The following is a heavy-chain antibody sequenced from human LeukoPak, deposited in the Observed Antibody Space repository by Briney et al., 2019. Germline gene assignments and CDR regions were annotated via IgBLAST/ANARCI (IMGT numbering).Heavy chain of an antibody. CDR2: IYYSGST. Sequence: SETLSLTCTVSGGSISSYYWSWIRQPPGKGLEWIGYIYYSGSTNYNPFLKSRVTTSVDTSKNQCSLKLSSMTAADTAVYYCARGRSSWEDDAFDIWGQGTMVTVSS. D-gene: IGHD6-13*01. CDR1: GGSISSYY. CDR3: ARGRSSWEDDAFDI. V-gene: IGHV4-59*01. J-gene: IGHJ3*02.